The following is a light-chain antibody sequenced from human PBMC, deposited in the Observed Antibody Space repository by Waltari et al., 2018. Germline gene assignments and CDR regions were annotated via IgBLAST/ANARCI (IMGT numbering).Light chain of an antibody. CDR3: NSYSSSSSLVL. CDR2: DVI. J-gene: IGLJ2*01. CDR1: SSDVGTYNY. V-gene: IGLV2-14*03. Sequence: QSALTQPASVSGSPGQSITISCTGTSSDVGTYNYVSWYQQHPGKAPTLMIYDVINRPSGFSDRFSGSKSGNTASLTISGLQAEDEADYYCNSYSSSSSLVLFGGGTKLTVV.